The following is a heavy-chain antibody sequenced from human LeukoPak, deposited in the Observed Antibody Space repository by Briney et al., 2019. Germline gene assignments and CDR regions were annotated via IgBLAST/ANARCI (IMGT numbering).Heavy chain of an antibody. CDR1: GGTFSSYA. CDR3: ARAYGDYEMDY. D-gene: IGHD4-17*01. CDR2: IIPILVIA. J-gene: IGHJ4*02. Sequence: ASVKFSCKASGGTFSSYAISWVRQAPGQGLEWIGSIIPILVIANYAQKFQGRVTITADKSTSTAYMELSSLRSEDTAVYYCARAYGDYEMDYWRQGTLVTVSS. V-gene: IGHV1-69*04.